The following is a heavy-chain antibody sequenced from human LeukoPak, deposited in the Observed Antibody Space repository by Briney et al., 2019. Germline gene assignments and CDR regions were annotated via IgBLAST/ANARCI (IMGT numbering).Heavy chain of an antibody. D-gene: IGHD1-26*01. Sequence: SETLSLTCTVSGGSISSYYWSWIRQPPEKGLEWLGYIYYCKTTNYNPTLKSRVPMAVATYKTQFSLKLSSVTAADTAVYYCARLSGSETIPYWGQGTLVTVSS. V-gene: IGHV4-59*08. CDR2: IYYCKTT. CDR3: ARLSGSETIPY. J-gene: IGHJ4*02. CDR1: GGSISSYY.